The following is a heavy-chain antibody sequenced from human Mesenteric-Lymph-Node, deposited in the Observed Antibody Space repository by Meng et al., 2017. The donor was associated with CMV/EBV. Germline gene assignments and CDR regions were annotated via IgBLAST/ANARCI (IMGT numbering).Heavy chain of an antibody. CDR3: AKDRGDTLISGSSLDY. CDR1: GFTFDDFA. CDR2: ISWNSGTI. D-gene: IGHD1-26*01. Sequence: SLKISCAASGFTFDDFAMHWVRQAPGKGLEWVSGISWNSGTIGYADSVKGRFTISRDNAKNSLYLQMNSLRAEDTALYYCAKDRGDTLISGSSLDYWGQGTLVTV. V-gene: IGHV3-9*01. J-gene: IGHJ4*02.